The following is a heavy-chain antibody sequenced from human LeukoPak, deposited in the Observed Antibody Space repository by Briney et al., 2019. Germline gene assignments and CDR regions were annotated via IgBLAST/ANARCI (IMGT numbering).Heavy chain of an antibody. CDR3: AISSYYYDYYMDV. J-gene: IGHJ6*03. V-gene: IGHV4-31*03. CDR1: GGSISSGGYY. Sequence: PSETLSLTCTVSGGSISSGGYYWSWIRQHPGKGVEWIGYIYYSGSTYYNPSLKSRVTISVDTSKNQFSLKLSSVTAADTAVYYCAISSYYYDYYMDVWGKGTTVTVSS. CDR2: IYYSGST.